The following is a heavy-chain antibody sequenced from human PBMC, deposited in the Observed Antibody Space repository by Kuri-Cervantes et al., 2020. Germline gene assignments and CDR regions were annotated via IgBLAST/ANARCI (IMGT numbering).Heavy chain of an antibody. CDR3: ARDFERWGLLWFGESPSHYYYMDV. CDR1: GFTFSSYS. D-gene: IGHD3-10*01. CDR2: TSSSSSTI. Sequence: LSLTCAASGFTFSSYSMSWVRQAPGKGLEWVSYTSSSSSTIYYADSVKGRFTISRDNAKNSLYLQMNSLRAEDTAVYYCARDFERWGLLWFGESPSHYYYMDVWGKGTTVTVSS. V-gene: IGHV3-48*04. J-gene: IGHJ6*03.